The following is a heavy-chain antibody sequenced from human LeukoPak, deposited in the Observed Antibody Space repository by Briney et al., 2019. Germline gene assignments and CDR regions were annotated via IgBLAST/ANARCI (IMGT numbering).Heavy chain of an antibody. CDR2: INHSGST. Sequence: KPSETLSLTCTVSSGSISNSSYYWSWIRQPPGKGLEWIGEINHSGSTNYNPSLKSRVTISVDTSKNQFSLKLSSVTAADTAMYYCALNGDSWGQGNLVTVSS. J-gene: IGHJ4*02. CDR1: SGSISNSSYY. D-gene: IGHD2-8*01. V-gene: IGHV4-39*07. CDR3: ALNGDS.